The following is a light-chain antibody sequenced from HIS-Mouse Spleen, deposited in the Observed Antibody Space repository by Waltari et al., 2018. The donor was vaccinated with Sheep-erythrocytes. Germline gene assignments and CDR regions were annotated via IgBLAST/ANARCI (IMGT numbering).Light chain of an antibody. V-gene: IGKV1-33*01. J-gene: IGKJ3*01. CDR3: QQPMFT. CDR2: DAS. CDR1: QDISNY. Sequence: DIQMPQSPSSLSASAGDRVTITCQASQDISNYLNWYQQKPGKAPKLLIYDASNLETGVASRFSGSGSGTDFTFTISSLQPEDIATYYCQQPMFTFGPGTKVDIK.